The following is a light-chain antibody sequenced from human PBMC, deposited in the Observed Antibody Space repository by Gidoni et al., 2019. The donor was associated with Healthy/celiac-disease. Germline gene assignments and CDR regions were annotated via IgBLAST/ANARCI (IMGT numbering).Light chain of an antibody. CDR2: EVS. J-gene: IGLJ2*01. CDR3: SSYTSSSTLVV. V-gene: IGLV2-14*01. CDR1: SSDVGGYNY. Sequence: QSDLTQPASVSGSPGQSITISCTGTSSDVGGYNYVYWYKQHPGKAPKLMIYEVSNRPSGVSNRFSGSKSGNTASLTISGLQAEDEADYYCSSYTSSSTLVVFGGGTKLTVL.